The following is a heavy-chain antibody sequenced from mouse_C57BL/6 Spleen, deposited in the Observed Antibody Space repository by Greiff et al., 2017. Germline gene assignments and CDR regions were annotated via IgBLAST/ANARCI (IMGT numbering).Heavy chain of an antibody. J-gene: IGHJ1*03. Sequence: EVKVVESGGDLVKPGGSLKLSCAASGFTFSSYGMSWVRQTPDKRLEWVATISSGGSYTYYPDSVKGRFTISRDNAKNTLYLQMSSLKSEDTAMYYCARDDGYYGYFDVWGTGTTVTVSS. CDR1: GFTFSSYG. CDR3: ARDDGYYGYFDV. V-gene: IGHV5-6*01. D-gene: IGHD2-3*01. CDR2: ISSGGSYT.